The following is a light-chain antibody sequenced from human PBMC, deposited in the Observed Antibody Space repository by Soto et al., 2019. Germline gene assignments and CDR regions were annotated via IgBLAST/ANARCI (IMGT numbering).Light chain of an antibody. J-gene: IGKJ5*01. Sequence: EIVLTQSPAILSVSPGESATLSCLASQSVNSNYLAWYQQHPGQPPRLLIYGISTRATGIPARFSGSGSGTEFSLTISSLQSEDFAVYYCQQYSKWPITFGQGTRLEIK. CDR3: QQYSKWPIT. V-gene: IGKV3-15*01. CDR2: GIS. CDR1: QSVNSN.